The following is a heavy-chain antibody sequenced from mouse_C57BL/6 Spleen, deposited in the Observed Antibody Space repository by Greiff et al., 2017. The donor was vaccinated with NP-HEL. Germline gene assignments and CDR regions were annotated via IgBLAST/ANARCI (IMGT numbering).Heavy chain of an antibody. CDR2: ISSGGSYT. V-gene: IGHV5-6*01. CDR1: GFTFSSYG. Sequence: EVQGVESGGDLVKPGGSLKLSCAASGFTFSSYGMSWVRQTPDKRLEWVATISSGGSYTYYPDSVKGRFTISRDNAKNTLYLQMSSLKSEDTAMYYCARDDPMDYWGQGTSVTVSS. CDR3: ARDDPMDY. J-gene: IGHJ4*01.